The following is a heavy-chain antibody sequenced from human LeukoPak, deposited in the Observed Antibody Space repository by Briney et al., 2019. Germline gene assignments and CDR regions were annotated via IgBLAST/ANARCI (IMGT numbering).Heavy chain of an antibody. CDR1: GFTFSSYW. V-gene: IGHV3-74*01. Sequence: GGSLRLSCAASGFTFSSYWMHWVRHAPGKGLVWVSRINSDGSSTNYADSVKGRFTISRDNAKNTLYLQMNSLRAEDTAVYYCARGVGYCSSTSCYWWFDPWGQGTLVTV. J-gene: IGHJ5*02. CDR2: INSDGSST. CDR3: ARGVGYCSSTSCYWWFDP. D-gene: IGHD2-2*01.